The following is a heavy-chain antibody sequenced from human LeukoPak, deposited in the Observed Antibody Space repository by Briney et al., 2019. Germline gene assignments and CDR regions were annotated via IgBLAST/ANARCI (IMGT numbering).Heavy chain of an antibody. D-gene: IGHD5-24*01. Sequence: GGSLRLSCAASRFTFSSYAMSWVRPAPGKGLEGVSAISGSGRSTYYADSVKGRFTISRDNSESTLYLQMNSPRAEDTAVYYCAGYNCTRTSCYTGGFDYWGQGTLVTVSS. J-gene: IGHJ4*02. CDR1: RFTFSSYA. V-gene: IGHV3-23*01. CDR3: AGYNCTRTSCYTGGFDY. CDR2: ISGSGRST.